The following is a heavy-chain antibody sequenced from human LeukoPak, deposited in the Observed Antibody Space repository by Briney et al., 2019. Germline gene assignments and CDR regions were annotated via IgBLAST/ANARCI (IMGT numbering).Heavy chain of an antibody. CDR3: AKPPPMTTVTSFFDY. Sequence: GGSLRLSCAASGFTFSSYGMHWVRQAPGKGLEWVAVISYDGSNKYYADSVKGRSTTSRDNSKNTLYLQMNSLRAEDTAVYYCAKPPPMTTVTSFFDYWGQGTLVTVSS. CDR1: GFTFSSYG. V-gene: IGHV3-30*18. D-gene: IGHD4-17*01. J-gene: IGHJ4*02. CDR2: ISYDGSNK.